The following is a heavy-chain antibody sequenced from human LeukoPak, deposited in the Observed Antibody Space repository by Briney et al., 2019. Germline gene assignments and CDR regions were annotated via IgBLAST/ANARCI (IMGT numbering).Heavy chain of an antibody. CDR1: GFTFSSYW. CDR2: IKQDGSEK. CDR3: ARRESIAATPFDY. V-gene: IGHV3-7*03. Sequence: GGSLRLSCAASGFTFSSYWMSWVRQAPGKGLEWVANIKQDGSEKYYVDSVKGRFTTSRDNAKNSLYLQMNSLRAEDTAVYYCARRESIAATPFDYWGQGTLVTVSS. J-gene: IGHJ4*02. D-gene: IGHD6-13*01.